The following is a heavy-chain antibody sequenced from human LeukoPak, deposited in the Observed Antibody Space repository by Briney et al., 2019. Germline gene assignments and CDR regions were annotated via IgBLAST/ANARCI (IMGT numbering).Heavy chain of an antibody. V-gene: IGHV4-38-2*02. J-gene: IGHJ4*02. Sequence: PSETLSLTCTVSGYSISSGYYWGWIRQPPGKGLEGIGSIYHSGSTYYNPSLKSRVTISVDTSKNQFSLKLSSVTAADTAVYYCARGPYLITMVRGVQSRYWCFDYWGQGTLVTVSS. CDR2: IYHSGST. CDR3: ARGPYLITMVRGVQSRYWCFDY. D-gene: IGHD3-10*01. CDR1: GYSISSGYY.